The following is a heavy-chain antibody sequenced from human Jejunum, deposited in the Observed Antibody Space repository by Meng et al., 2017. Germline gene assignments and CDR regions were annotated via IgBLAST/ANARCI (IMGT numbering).Heavy chain of an antibody. CDR1: EYSFSNYY. CDR3: VREFRGSYFDY. Sequence: ASVKVSCKSSEYSFSNYYLHWVRQAPGQGLEWLGVSNPGGGGTNYEQKFQGRVTMTRDTSANTVYMELGSLKSEDTAVYYCVREFRGSYFDYWGQGTLVTVSS. D-gene: IGHD3-10*01. CDR2: SNPGGGGT. J-gene: IGHJ4*02. V-gene: IGHV1-46*01.